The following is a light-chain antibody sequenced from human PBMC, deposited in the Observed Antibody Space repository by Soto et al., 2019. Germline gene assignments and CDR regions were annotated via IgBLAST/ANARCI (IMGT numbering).Light chain of an antibody. CDR2: DAS. CDR1: QSISSY. CDR3: EQGSNWPPIT. J-gene: IGKJ5*01. Sequence: EIVLTQSPATLSLSPGERATLSCRASQSISSYLAWYQQKPGQAPRLLIYDASNRATGIPARFSGSWSGTAFTLTISSLAPEDCAVYYCEQGSNWPPITFGQGTRLEIK. V-gene: IGKV3-11*01.